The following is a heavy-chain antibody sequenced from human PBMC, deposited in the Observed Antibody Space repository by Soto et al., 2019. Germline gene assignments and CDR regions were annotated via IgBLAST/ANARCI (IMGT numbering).Heavy chain of an antibody. CDR1: GYTFTSYG. J-gene: IGHJ4*02. CDR3: TRHEDY. Sequence: QVPLVQSGDEVKKPGASVIISCKASGYTFTSYGIHWVRQAPGQRLEWMGWIHAGKGNTRYSQKIQGRVTIIRDTSANTACMQLRSLISEDTALYYCTRHEDYWGQGTLVTVFS. V-gene: IGHV1-3*01. CDR2: IHAGKGNT. D-gene: IGHD2-15*01.